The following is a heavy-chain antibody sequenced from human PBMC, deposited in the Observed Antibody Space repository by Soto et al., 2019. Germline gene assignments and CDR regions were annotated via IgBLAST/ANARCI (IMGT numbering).Heavy chain of an antibody. J-gene: IGHJ4*02. CDR1: GFTFSSYA. Sequence: WGSLRLSCAASGFTFSSYAMHWVRQAPGKGLEWVAVISYDGSNKYYADSVKGRFTISRDNSKNTLYLQMNSLRAEDTAVYCCARSDYIWGSYLTPLLDYWGQGTLVTVSS. V-gene: IGHV3-30-3*01. CDR3: ARSDYIWGSYLTPLLDY. D-gene: IGHD3-16*01. CDR2: ISYDGSNK.